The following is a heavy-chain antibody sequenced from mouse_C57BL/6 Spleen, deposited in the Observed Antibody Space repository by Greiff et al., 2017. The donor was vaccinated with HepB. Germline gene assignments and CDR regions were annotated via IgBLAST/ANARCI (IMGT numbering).Heavy chain of an antibody. CDR3: ARVYSYAMDY. V-gene: IGHV1-52*01. J-gene: IGHJ4*01. CDR2: IDPSDSET. Sequence: QVQLKQPGAELVRPGSSVKLSCKASGYTFTSYWMHWVKQRPIQGLEWIGNIDPSDSETHYNQKFKDKATLTVDKSSSTAYMQLSSLTSEDSAVYYCARVYSYAMDYWGQGTSVTVSS. D-gene: IGHD2-1*01. CDR1: GYTFTSYW.